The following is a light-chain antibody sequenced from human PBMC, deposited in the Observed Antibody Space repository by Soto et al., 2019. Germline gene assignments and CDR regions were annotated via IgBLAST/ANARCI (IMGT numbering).Light chain of an antibody. CDR1: QTVYTN. V-gene: IGKV3-15*01. J-gene: IGKJ2*01. Sequence: DIVMTQSPATLSVSPGERATLSCRASQTVYTNLAWYQQKPGQAPRLLIYGASARAAGIPDRFRGSGSGTEFTLTISSLQSEDFAVYYCQHYNNWPFAFGQGTKLEIK. CDR2: GAS. CDR3: QHYNNWPFA.